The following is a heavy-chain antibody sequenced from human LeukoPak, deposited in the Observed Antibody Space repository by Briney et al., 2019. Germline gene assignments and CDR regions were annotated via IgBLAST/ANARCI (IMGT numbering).Heavy chain of an antibody. V-gene: IGHV7-4-1*02. CDR1: GYTFTSYY. J-gene: IGHJ4*02. Sequence: ASVKVSCKASGYTFTSYYMHWVRQAPGQGLEWMGWINTNTGNPTYAQGFTGRFVFSLDTSVSTAYLQISSLKAEDTAVYYCARDSSWYPYYFDYWGQGTLVTVSS. CDR3: ARDSSWYPYYFDY. D-gene: IGHD6-13*01. CDR2: INTNTGNP.